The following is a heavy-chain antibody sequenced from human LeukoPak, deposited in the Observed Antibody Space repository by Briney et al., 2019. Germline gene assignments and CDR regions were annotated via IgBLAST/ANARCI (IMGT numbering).Heavy chain of an antibody. CDR3: ARVKEVVRGVDGMDV. D-gene: IGHD3-10*01. Sequence: SETLSLTCAVSGGSISSGGYSWSWIRQPPGKGLEWIGYIYHSGSTYYNPSLKSRVTISVDRSKNQFSLKLSSVTAADTAVYYCARVKEVVRGVDGMDVWGQGTTVTVSS. CDR1: GGSISSGGYS. V-gene: IGHV4-30-2*01. J-gene: IGHJ6*02. CDR2: IYHSGST.